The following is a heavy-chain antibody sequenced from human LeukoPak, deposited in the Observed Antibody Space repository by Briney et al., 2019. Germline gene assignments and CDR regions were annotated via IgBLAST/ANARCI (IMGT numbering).Heavy chain of an antibody. CDR1: XXXFGSYW. J-gene: IGHJ4*02. D-gene: IGHD3-22*01. CDR2: INSDGSST. CDR3: AREGPDSFDY. V-gene: IGHV3-74*01. Sequence: GGSLRXSXXAXXXXFGSYWMHWVRQAPGKGLVWVSRINSDGSSTSYADSVKGRFTISRDNAKNTLYLQMNSLRAEETAVYYCAREGPDSFDYWGQGTLVTVSS.